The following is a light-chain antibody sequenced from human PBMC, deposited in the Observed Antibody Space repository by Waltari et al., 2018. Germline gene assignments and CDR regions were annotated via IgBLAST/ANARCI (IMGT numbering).Light chain of an antibody. J-gene: IGLJ2*01. V-gene: IGLV2-14*03. Sequence: QSALTQPASVSGSPGQSITISCTGTSSDIGGYNYVSWYQQVPGKAPRLIIYDVSYRPSGVSILFSGSKSGNTASLTISGLQAGDEADYFCSSYMDSTTLELFGGGTSLTVL. CDR2: DVS. CDR1: SSDIGGYNY. CDR3: SSYMDSTTLEL.